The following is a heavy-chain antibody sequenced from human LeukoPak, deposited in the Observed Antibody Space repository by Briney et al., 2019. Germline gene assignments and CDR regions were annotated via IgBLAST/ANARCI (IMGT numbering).Heavy chain of an antibody. J-gene: IGHJ5*02. CDR3: ASILCVSGPVICYNH. Sequence: PSETLSLTCAVSGVSLIDYYWSWIRQSPGKGMEWIGEVSPDGYDKYNPSLKSRVSISVDRSENQLSLRLSSVTAADTAIYYCASILCVSGPVICYNHWAQGSLVTVSS. V-gene: IGHV4-34*01. CDR1: GVSLIDYY. D-gene: IGHD2-8*01. CDR2: VSPDGYD.